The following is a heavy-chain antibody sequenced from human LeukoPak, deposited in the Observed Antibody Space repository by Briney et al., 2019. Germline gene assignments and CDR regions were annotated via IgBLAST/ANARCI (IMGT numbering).Heavy chain of an antibody. Sequence: ASVKVSCKASGYTFTYYYIHWMRQAPGQGLEWMGWINPDSGDTSYARKFQGRVTMTRDTSISTVYVELSRLRSDDTAVYYCARSDSYTWFDPWGQGTLVTVSS. D-gene: IGHD2-15*01. CDR3: ARSDSYTWFDP. CDR2: INPDSGDT. V-gene: IGHV1-2*02. CDR1: GYTFTYYY. J-gene: IGHJ5*02.